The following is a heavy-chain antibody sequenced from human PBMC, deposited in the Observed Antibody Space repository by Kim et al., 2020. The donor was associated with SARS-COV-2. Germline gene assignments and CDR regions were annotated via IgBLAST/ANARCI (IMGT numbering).Heavy chain of an antibody. J-gene: IGHJ3*02. CDR1: GYTFTSYA. CDR3: ASGRSWTYYYDSSGSIDAFDI. D-gene: IGHD3-22*01. V-gene: IGHV1-3*01. CDR2: INAGNGNT. Sequence: ASVKVSCKASGYTFTSYAMHWVRQAPGQRLEWMGWINAGNGNTKYSQKFQGRVTITRDTSASTAYMELSSLRSEDTAVYYCASGRSWTYYYDSSGSIDAFDIWGQGTMVTVSS.